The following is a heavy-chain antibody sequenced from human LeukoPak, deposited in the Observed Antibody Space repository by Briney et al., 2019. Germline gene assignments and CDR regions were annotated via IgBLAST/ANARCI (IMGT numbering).Heavy chain of an antibody. CDR1: GGSISSYY. J-gene: IGHJ4*02. CDR2: IYYSGST. V-gene: IGHV4-59*08. CDR3: ATLVAIGSSFDY. D-gene: IGHD1-26*01. Sequence: SETLSLTCTVSGGSISSYYWSWIRQPPGKGLEWIGYIYYSGSTNYNPSLKSRVTISVDTSKNQFSLKLSSVTAADTAVYYCATLVAIGSSFDYWGQGTLVTVSS.